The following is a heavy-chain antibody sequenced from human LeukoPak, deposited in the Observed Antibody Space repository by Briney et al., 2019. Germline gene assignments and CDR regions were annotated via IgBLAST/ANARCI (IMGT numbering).Heavy chain of an antibody. V-gene: IGHV4-30-4*01. CDR3: ARRGLGVAYNWFDP. D-gene: IGHD3-3*01. CDR2: IYYSGST. J-gene: IGHJ5*02. CDR1: GGSISSGDYY. Sequence: SETLSLTCTVSGGSISSGDYYWSWIRQPPGQGLEWIGYIYYSGSTYYNPSLKSRITISVDTSKNQFSLKLSSVTAADTAVYYCARRGLGVAYNWFDPWGQGTLVTVSS.